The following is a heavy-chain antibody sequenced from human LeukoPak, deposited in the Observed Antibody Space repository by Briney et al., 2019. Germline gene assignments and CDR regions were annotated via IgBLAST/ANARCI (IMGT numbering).Heavy chain of an antibody. V-gene: IGHV1-18*01. CDR2: ISAYNGNT. CDR1: GYTFTSYG. D-gene: IGHD2/OR15-2a*01. J-gene: IGHJ5*02. CDR3: AIHNSPNIVIRDWFDP. Sequence: GASVKVSCKASGYTFTSYGISWVRQAPGQGLEWMGWISAYNGNTNYAQKVQGRVTMTTDTSTSTAYMELRSLRSDDTAVYYCAIHNSPNIVIRDWFDPWGQGTLVTVSS.